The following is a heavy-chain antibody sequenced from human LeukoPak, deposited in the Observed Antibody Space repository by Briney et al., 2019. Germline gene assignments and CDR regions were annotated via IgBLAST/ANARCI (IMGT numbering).Heavy chain of an antibody. D-gene: IGHD3-3*01. Sequence: ASVKVSCKASGYTFTSYYMHWVRQAPGQGLEWMGIINPSGGSTSYAQKFQGRVTMTRDTSTSTVYMELSSLRSEDTAVYYCASQPASDYDFWSGYYIGTFDYWGQGTLVTVSS. J-gene: IGHJ4*02. V-gene: IGHV1-46*01. CDR2: INPSGGST. CDR3: ASQPASDYDFWSGYYIGTFDY. CDR1: GYTFTSYY.